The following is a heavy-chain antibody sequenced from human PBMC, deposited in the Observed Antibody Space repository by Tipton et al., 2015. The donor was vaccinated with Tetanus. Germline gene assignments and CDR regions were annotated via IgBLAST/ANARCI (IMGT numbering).Heavy chain of an antibody. D-gene: IGHD1-14*01. V-gene: IGHV3-23*01. CDR1: GFTFKSYT. CDR3: AKEALGVLNL. Sequence: SLRLSCAASGFTFKSYTMNWVRQAPGNGLEWVAAISGSRLTPYYADSEKGRFTISRDNSKNTLSLQLNSLRADDTAIYYCAKEALGVLNLWGKGTTVIVSS. J-gene: IGHJ6*04. CDR2: ISGSRLTP.